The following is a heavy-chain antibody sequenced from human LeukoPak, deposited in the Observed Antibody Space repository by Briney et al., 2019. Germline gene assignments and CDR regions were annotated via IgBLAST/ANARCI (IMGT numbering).Heavy chain of an antibody. Sequence: PSETLSLTCTVSGGSISSGDYYWSWICQPPGKGLEWIGYIYYSGSTYYNPSLKSRVTISVDTSKNQFSLKLSSVTAADTAVYYCARDGGYCSGGSCTASLLNYWGQGTLVTVSS. CDR2: IYYSGST. J-gene: IGHJ4*02. CDR3: ARDGGYCSGGSCTASLLNY. V-gene: IGHV4-30-4*08. D-gene: IGHD2-15*01. CDR1: GGSISSGDYY.